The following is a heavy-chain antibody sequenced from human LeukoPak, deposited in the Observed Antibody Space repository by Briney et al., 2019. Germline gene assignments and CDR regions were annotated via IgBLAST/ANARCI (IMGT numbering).Heavy chain of an antibody. J-gene: IGHJ4*02. CDR2: IKSKTDGGTT. CDR3: ASPGRTYYNSFDY. D-gene: IGHD3-10*01. V-gene: IGHV3-15*01. CDR1: GFTFSNAW. Sequence: GGSLRLSCAASGFTFSNAWMSWVRQAPGKGLEWVGRIKSKTDGGTTDYAAPVKGRFTISRDDSKNTLYLQMNSLKASDTAMYYCASPGRTYYNSFDYWGQGTLVTVSS.